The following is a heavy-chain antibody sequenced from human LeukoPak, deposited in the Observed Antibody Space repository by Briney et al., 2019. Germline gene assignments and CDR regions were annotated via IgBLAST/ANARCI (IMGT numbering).Heavy chain of an antibody. CDR1: GFSFSNYW. J-gene: IGHJ6*02. V-gene: IGHV3-21*01. Sequence: GGSLRLSCAASGFSFSNYWMNWVRQAPGKGLEWVSSISSSSSYIYYADSVKGRFTISRDNAKNSLYLQMNSLRAEDTAVYYCARDFTSGMDVWGQGTTVTVSS. CDR2: ISSSSSYI. CDR3: ARDFTSGMDV.